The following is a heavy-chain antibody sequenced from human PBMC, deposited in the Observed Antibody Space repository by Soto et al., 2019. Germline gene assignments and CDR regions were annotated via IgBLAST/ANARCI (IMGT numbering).Heavy chain of an antibody. V-gene: IGHV4-39*01. CDR1: GGSISSSSYY. J-gene: IGHJ4*02. CDR2: IYYTGNT. CDR3: ARTRSDYGSNFDC. D-gene: IGHD4-17*01. Sequence: QLQLQESGPGLVKPSETLSLTCAVSGGSISSSSYYWAWIRQPPGKGLEWIGSIYYTGNTYYHPSLTSRVTISEDTPKNQFSLKVSSVTATDTAVYYCARTRSDYGSNFDCWGQGTLVTVSS.